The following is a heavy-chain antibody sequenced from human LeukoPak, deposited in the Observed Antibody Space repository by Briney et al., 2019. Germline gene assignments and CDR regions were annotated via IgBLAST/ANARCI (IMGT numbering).Heavy chain of an antibody. Sequence: PSETLSLTCAVYGGSFSGYYWSWIRQPPGKGLEWIGEINHSGSTNYNPSLKSRVTISVDTSKNQFSLKLSSVTAADTAVYYCASSTVSDYWGQGTLVTVSS. CDR2: INHSGST. D-gene: IGHD4-17*01. J-gene: IGHJ4*02. V-gene: IGHV4-34*01. CDR3: ASSTVSDY. CDR1: GGSFSGYY.